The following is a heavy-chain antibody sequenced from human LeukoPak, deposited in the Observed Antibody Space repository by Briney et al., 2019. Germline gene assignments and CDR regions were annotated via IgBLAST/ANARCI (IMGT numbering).Heavy chain of an antibody. Sequence: KPSENLSLTCTVSGGSINSFYWSWIPQPPGEGLEGIGYIYYSGSTNCNPSLKSRVTISVDTSKNQFSLKLSSVTAADTAVYYCARSGYYYDSLDYWGQGTLVTVSS. CDR3: ARSGYYYDSLDY. CDR2: IYYSGST. V-gene: IGHV4-59*08. J-gene: IGHJ4*02. D-gene: IGHD3-22*01. CDR1: GGSINSFY.